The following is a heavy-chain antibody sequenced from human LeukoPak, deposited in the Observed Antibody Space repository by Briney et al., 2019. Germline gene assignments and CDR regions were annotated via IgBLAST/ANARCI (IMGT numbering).Heavy chain of an antibody. J-gene: IGHJ4*02. CDR1: GFSFSRYA. CDR2: INHDGGST. CDR3: VKDFLVYGAVAGTP. D-gene: IGHD6-19*01. Sequence: GSLRLSCSASGFSFSRYAMHWVRQAPGKGLEYVSTINHDGGSTHYADSVKGRFTISRDNSKNTVYLQMSSLRVEDTAVYYCVKDFLVYGAVAGTPWGQGTLVTVSS. V-gene: IGHV3-64D*06.